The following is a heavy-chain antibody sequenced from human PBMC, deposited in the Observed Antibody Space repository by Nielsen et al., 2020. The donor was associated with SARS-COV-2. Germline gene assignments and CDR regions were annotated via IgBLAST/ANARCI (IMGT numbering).Heavy chain of an antibody. J-gene: IGHJ4*02. CDR3: ARDYGELYFDF. V-gene: IGHV3-53*01. Sequence: GESLKISCAASGFSVSTNYMSWVRQTPGKGLEWVSVIYSGDSTYYADSVMGRLTISRANSKNTLYLQMNSLRAEDTAVYYCARDYGELYFDFWGQGTLVTVSS. CDR1: GFSVSTNY. D-gene: IGHD3-10*01. CDR2: IYSGDST.